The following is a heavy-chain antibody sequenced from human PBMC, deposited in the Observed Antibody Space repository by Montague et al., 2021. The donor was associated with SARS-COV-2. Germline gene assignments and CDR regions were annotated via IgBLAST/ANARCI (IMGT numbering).Heavy chain of an antibody. CDR1: GGSIRSDDYY. V-gene: IGHV4-30-4*08. J-gene: IGHJ5*02. CDR3: ARDHTP. CDR2: IYYSGST. Sequence: TLSLTCAVSGGSIRSDDYYWTWIRQPPGKGLEWIGYIYYSGSTNYNPSLKSRVTISVDMSKNQFSLKLRSVTAADTAVSYCARDHTPWGQGTLVTVSS.